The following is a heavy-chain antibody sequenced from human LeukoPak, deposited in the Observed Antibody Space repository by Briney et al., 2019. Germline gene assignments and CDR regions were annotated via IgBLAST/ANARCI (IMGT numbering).Heavy chain of an antibody. J-gene: IGHJ5*02. V-gene: IGHV5-51*01. CDR1: GYSFPNYW. D-gene: IGHD2-2*02. CDR2: IYPGDSHT. CDR3: ARGPYAYTSSATLGSYNWFDP. Sequence: GESLKISCKGPGYSFPNYWIGWVRQMPGKGLEWMGIIYPGDSHTRYSPSFQDQVTISVDKSISTAYLQWSGLKASDTAMYYCARGPYAYTSSATLGSYNWFDPWGQGSLVTVSS.